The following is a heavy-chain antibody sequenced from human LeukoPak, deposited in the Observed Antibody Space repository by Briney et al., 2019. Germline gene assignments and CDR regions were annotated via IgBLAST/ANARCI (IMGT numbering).Heavy chain of an antibody. J-gene: IGHJ4*02. V-gene: IGHV3-30*03. D-gene: IGHD3-22*01. CDR3: ARSDYYDSSTFDY. CDR1: GFTFSSYG. CDR2: ISHDGINK. Sequence: GGSLRLSCAASGFTFSSYGMHWVRQAPGKGLEWVAVISHDGINKYYTDSVKGRFTISRNNSKNTLYLQMNSLRPEDTAVYYCARSDYYDSSTFDYWGQGTLVTVSS.